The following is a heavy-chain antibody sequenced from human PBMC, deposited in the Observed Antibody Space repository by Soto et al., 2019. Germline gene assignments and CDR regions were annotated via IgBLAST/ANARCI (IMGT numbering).Heavy chain of an antibody. CDR2: IDPGDSSA. Sequence: PGESLTISCPCSGDTFFRFWIVWVRQVPGKGLEWVGRIDPGDSSATYSPTFQGHVTISADRSTRSAYLQWRSLRASDTAIYFCARRYCSRADCYSDSWGQGSLVTVSS. D-gene: IGHD2-2*01. CDR3: ARRYCSRADCYSDS. CDR1: GDTFFRFW. V-gene: IGHV5-10-1*01. J-gene: IGHJ4*02.